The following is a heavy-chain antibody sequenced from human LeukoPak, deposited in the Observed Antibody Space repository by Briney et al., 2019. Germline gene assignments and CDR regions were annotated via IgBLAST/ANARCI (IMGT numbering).Heavy chain of an antibody. CDR1: GGSISSYY. V-gene: IGHV4-4*07. D-gene: IGHD1-1*01. Sequence: SETLSLTCTVSGGSISSYYWSWIRQPAGKGLEWIGRIYTSGSTNYNPSLKSRVTMSVETSKNQFSLQLSSVPAADTAVYYCTSTTGTTFAFDIWGQGTMVTVSS. CDR3: TSTTGTTFAFDI. CDR2: IYTSGST. J-gene: IGHJ3*02.